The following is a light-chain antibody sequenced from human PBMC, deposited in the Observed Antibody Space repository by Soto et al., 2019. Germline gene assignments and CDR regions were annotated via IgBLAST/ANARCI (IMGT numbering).Light chain of an antibody. CDR1: SSDIGSYNL. CDR3: TSHAGNYNFPYV. CDR2: EAT. Sequence: QSSLTQPASVSGSPEQSITISCTGTSSDIGSYNLVSWYQQHPGKAPKVMIYEATKRPSGVSNRFSGSKSGNTASLTVSGLQAEDEADYYCTSHAGNYNFPYVFGTGTKLTVL. V-gene: IGLV2-14*02. J-gene: IGLJ1*01.